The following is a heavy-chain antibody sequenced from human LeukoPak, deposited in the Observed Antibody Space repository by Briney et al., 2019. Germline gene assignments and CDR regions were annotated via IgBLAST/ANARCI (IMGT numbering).Heavy chain of an antibody. CDR3: AREQRGGLSANLGGLFASDYTYYYMDV. D-gene: IGHD3-16*01. V-gene: IGHV1-8*01. CDR1: GYTFTSYD. CDR2: MNPNSGNT. Sequence: ASVKVSCKASGYTFTSYDINWVRQATGQGLEWMGWMNPNSGNTGYAQKFQGRVTMTRNTSIRTAYMELSSLRSEDTAVYFCAREQRGGLSANLGGLFASDYTYYYMDVWGRGTTVTVSS. J-gene: IGHJ6*03.